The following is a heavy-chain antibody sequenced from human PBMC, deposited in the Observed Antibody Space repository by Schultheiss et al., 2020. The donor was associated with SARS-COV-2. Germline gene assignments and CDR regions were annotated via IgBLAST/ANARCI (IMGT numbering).Heavy chain of an antibody. CDR1: GGSISSSNW. J-gene: IGHJ5*02. D-gene: IGHD6-13*01. Sequence: SETLSLTCAVSGGSISSSNWWSWVRQPPGKGLEWIGEIYHSGSTNYNPSLKSRVTISVDKSKNQFSLKLSSVTAADTAVYYCARGGAAAVHHFDPWGQGTLVTVSS. V-gene: IGHV4-4*02. CDR2: IYHSGST. CDR3: ARGGAAAVHHFDP.